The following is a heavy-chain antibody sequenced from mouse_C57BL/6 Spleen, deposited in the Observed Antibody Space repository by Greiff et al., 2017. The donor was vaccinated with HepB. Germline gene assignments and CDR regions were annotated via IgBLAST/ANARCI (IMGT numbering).Heavy chain of an antibody. CDR3: ARRGSRGYYAMDY. V-gene: IGHV5-17*01. J-gene: IGHJ4*01. D-gene: IGHD1-1*01. Sequence: EVKLQESGGGLVKPGGSLKLSCAASGFTFSDYGMHWVRQAPEKGLEWVASISSGSSTIYYSDTVKGRFTISRDNAKTTLFLQMTSLRSEDTAMYYCARRGSRGYYAMDYWGQGTSVTVSS. CDR2: ISSGSSTI. CDR1: GFTFSDYG.